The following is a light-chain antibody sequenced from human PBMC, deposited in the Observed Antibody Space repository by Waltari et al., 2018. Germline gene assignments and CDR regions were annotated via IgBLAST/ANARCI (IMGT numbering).Light chain of an antibody. CDR3: QQSYSTPRT. CDR1: QSLNTY. V-gene: IGKV1-39*01. CDR2: DVS. J-gene: IGKJ1*01. Sequence: IQLTQSPPSLSASLVDTVTITCRASQSLNTYLNWYQQKPGKAPKLLIYDVSSLQSGVPSRFSGSGSGTDFTLTISSLQPEDFATYYCQQSYSTPRTFGHGTKVEI.